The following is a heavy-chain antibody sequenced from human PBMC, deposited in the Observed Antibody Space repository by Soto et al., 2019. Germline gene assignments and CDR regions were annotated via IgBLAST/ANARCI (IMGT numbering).Heavy chain of an antibody. CDR3: ARSFCSSTSCYEVFPWFDP. Sequence: ASVKVSCKASGYTFTSYGISWVRQAPGQGLEWMGWISAYSGSTSYNPSLRSRVTISLDTSKNQFSLKLRSVTAADTAVYYCARSFCSSTSCYEVFPWFDPWGQGTLVTVSS. J-gene: IGHJ5*02. CDR1: GYTFTSYG. V-gene: IGHV1-18*01. D-gene: IGHD2-2*01. CDR2: ISAYSGST.